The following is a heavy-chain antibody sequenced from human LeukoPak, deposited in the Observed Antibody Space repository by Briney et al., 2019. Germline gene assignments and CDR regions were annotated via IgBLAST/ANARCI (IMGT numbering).Heavy chain of an antibody. Sequence: GGSLRLSCAASGFTFDDYAMHWVRQAPGKGLEWVSGISWNSGSIGYADSVKGRFTISRDNAKNSLYLQMNSLRAEDTALYYCAKGLRLQSLDYWGKGTLVTVSS. CDR3: AKGLRLQSLDY. V-gene: IGHV3-9*01. CDR1: GFTFDDYA. CDR2: ISWNSGSI. D-gene: IGHD4-11*01. J-gene: IGHJ4*02.